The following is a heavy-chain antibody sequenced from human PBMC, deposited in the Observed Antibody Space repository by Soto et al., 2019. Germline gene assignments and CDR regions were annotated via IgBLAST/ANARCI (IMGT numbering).Heavy chain of an antibody. CDR3: ARGDSTDCSSGVCSFFYNHDMDV. Sequence: QVQLVQSGAEVKKPGASVKVSCKASGYSFTDYHIHWVRQAPGQGLEWLGRINPKSGGTSTAQKLEGWVTMTTDRSISTASMELTRLTSDVTAIYYCARGDSTDCSSGVCSFFYNHDMDVWGQGTTVTVSS. V-gene: IGHV1-2*04. J-gene: IGHJ6*02. D-gene: IGHD2-8*01. CDR1: GYSFTDYH. CDR2: INPKSGGT.